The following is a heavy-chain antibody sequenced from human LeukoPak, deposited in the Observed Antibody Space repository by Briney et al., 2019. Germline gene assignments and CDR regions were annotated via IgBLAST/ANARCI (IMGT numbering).Heavy chain of an antibody. CDR3: ARDWPSEWQQLPDYDAVDI. J-gene: IGHJ3*02. V-gene: IGHV3-23*01. D-gene: IGHD6-13*01. CDR1: GFTFSRYA. CDR2: LSGSGDRT. Sequence: GGSLRLSCAASGFTFSRYAISWVRQAPGKGLEWVSALSGSGDRTHYADSVKGRVTISRDNSMNTLYLKMNSLRAEDTAVYYCARDWPSEWQQLPDYDAVDIWGQGTVVTVSS.